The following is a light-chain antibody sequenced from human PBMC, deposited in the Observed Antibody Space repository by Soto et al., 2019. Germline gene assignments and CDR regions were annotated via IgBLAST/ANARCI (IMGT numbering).Light chain of an antibody. CDR2: EAS. J-gene: IGKJ4*01. CDR3: QQRSNWPLLT. CDR1: QSFSSY. V-gene: IGKV3-11*01. Sequence: EIVLTQSPATLSLSPGERATRSCRASQSFSSYLAWYQQKPGQAPRLLIYEASSRATGIPARFSGSGSGTDFTLTISSLEPEDFAVYYCQQRSNWPLLTFGGGTKVEIK.